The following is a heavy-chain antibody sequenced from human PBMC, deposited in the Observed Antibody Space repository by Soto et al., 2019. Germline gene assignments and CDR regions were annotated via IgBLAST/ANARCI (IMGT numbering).Heavy chain of an antibody. J-gene: IGHJ4*02. CDR3: ARQAVGATTDC. CDR2: IHYSGST. V-gene: IGHV4-59*01. CDR1: CGSIRSYF. Sequence: PSETLSLTCTVPCGSIRSYFWSWIRQSPGKGLESIGYIHYSGSTNYNPSLQSRVTLSVDPSKNQFSLKLSSVTAVDTAVYYCARQAVGATTDCWGQGKLVTVSS. D-gene: IGHD1-26*01.